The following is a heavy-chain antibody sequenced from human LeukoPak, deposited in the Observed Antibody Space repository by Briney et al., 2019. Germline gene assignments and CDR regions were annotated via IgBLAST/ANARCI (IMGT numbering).Heavy chain of an antibody. CDR1: GFTFDDYG. Sequence: PGGSLRLSCAACGFTFDDYGMSWVRQAPGKGLEWVSGINWNGGSTGYADSVKGRFTISRDNAKNSLYLQMNSLRAEDTALYYCARGRYGATFRTAQNRYFDLWGRGTLVTVSS. CDR3: ARGRYGATFRTAQNRYFDL. J-gene: IGHJ2*01. V-gene: IGHV3-20*04. CDR2: INWNGGST. D-gene: IGHD4-17*01.